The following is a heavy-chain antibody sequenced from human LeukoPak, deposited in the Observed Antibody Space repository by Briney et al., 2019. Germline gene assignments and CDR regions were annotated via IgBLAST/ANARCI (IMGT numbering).Heavy chain of an antibody. Sequence: PSETLSLTCTVSGGSISSFYWTWIRQPPGKGLECIGYIYTSGITNYNPPLKSRVTISVDTSKNQFSLKLSSVTAADTAVYYCARQGGYSSPFSVWGEGTTVTVSS. V-gene: IGHV4-4*09. J-gene: IGHJ6*04. CDR1: GGSISSFY. CDR3: ARQGGYSSPFSV. D-gene: IGHD6-19*01. CDR2: IYTSGIT.